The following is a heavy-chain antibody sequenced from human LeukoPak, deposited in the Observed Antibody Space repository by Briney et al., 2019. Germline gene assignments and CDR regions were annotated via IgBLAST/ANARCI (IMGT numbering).Heavy chain of an antibody. J-gene: IGHJ1*01. Sequence: GGSLRLSCAASGFTFSSYGMHWVRQAPGKGLEWVAVIWYDGSNKYYGDSVKGRFTISRDNSKKTLYLHMNSLRVEDTAVYYCARGDGYNDAEYLQHWGQGTLVTVS. V-gene: IGHV3-33*01. D-gene: IGHD5-24*01. CDR2: IWYDGSNK. CDR3: ARGDGYNDAEYLQH. CDR1: GFTFSSYG.